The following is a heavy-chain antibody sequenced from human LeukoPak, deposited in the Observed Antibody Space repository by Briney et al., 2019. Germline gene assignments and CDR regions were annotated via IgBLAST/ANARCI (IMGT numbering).Heavy chain of an antibody. CDR2: ISSSSSYI. CDR1: GFTFSSYS. D-gene: IGHD6-13*01. V-gene: IGHV3-21*01. Sequence: PGGSLRLSCAASGFTFSSYSMNWVRQAPGKGLEWVSSISSSSSYIYYADSVKGRFTISRDNAKNSLYLQMNSLRAEDTAVYYCARPGIAAAVLNYYYYMDVWGKGTTVTISS. CDR3: ARPGIAAAVLNYYYYMDV. J-gene: IGHJ6*03.